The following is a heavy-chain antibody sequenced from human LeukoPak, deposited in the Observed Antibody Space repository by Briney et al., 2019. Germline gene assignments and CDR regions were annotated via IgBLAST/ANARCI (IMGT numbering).Heavy chain of an antibody. V-gene: IGHV4-31*03. CDR2: ISYSGST. D-gene: IGHD5-24*01. J-gene: IGHJ4*02. CDR3: ARADMATVFVF. CDR1: GGYISSGADY. Sequence: SQTLSLICTVCGGYISSGADYWSWIRQHPGKGPEWIGYISYSGSTYYNPSLKSRLTLSVDKSKNQFALKLAAVSAADTAFYFCARADMATVFVFWGRRTLVTVSS.